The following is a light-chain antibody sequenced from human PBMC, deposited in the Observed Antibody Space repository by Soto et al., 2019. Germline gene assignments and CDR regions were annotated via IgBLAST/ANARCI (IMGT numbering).Light chain of an antibody. CDR2: GAS. Sequence: EIVLTQSPGTLSLSPGERATLSCRASQSVTSSYLAWYQQKPGQAPRLLIYGASSRATGIPARFSGSGSGKDFTLTISRLEPEDFAVYYCQQYDSSPRTFGQGTKVEIK. V-gene: IGKV3-20*01. CDR3: QQYDSSPRT. CDR1: QSVTSSY. J-gene: IGKJ1*01.